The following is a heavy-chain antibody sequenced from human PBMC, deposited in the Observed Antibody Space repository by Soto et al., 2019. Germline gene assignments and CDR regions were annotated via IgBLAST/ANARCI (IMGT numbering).Heavy chain of an antibody. D-gene: IGHD2-15*01. CDR3: AREELGYCSGGSCSPWFDP. J-gene: IGHJ5*02. Sequence: GGSLRLSCAASGFTFSSYWMSWVRQAPGKGLEWVANIKQDGSEKYYVDSVKGRFTISRDNAKNSLYLQMNSLRAEDTAVYYCAREELGYCSGGSCSPWFDPWGQGTLVTVSS. CDR1: GFTFSSYW. CDR2: IKQDGSEK. V-gene: IGHV3-7*03.